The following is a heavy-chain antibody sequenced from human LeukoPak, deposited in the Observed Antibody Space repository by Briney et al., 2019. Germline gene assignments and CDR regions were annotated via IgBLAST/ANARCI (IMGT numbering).Heavy chain of an antibody. J-gene: IGHJ4*02. D-gene: IGHD2-15*01. Sequence: PGGSLRLSCAASGFTFSRYSMNWVRQAPGKGLEWVSYISTSSSFIYYADSVKGRFTISRDNAKNSLYLQMNSLRADDTAVYYCARGGLGYCSGGSCYSPVDYWGQGTLVTVSS. CDR3: ARGGLGYCSGGSCYSPVDY. CDR2: ISTSSSFI. V-gene: IGHV3-21*05. CDR1: GFTFSRYS.